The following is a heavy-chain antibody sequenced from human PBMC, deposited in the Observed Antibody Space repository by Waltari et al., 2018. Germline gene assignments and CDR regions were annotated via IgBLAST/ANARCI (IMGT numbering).Heavy chain of an antibody. CDR1: GGTFSSYA. CDR2: IIPIFGTA. D-gene: IGHD6-6*01. CDR3: ATEAALVLYYFQH. Sequence: QVQLVQSGAEVKKPGSSVKVSCKASGGTFSSYAISWVRQAPGQGLEWMGGIIPIFGTANYAEKFQGRVTITADTSTDTAYMELSSLRSEDTAVYYCATEAALVLYYFQHWGQGTLVTVSS. J-gene: IGHJ1*01. V-gene: IGHV1-69*14.